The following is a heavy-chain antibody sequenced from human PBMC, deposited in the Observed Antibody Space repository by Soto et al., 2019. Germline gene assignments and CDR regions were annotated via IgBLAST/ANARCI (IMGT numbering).Heavy chain of an antibody. D-gene: IGHD3-10*01. CDR3: ARDRWGGGRDMDV. Sequence: EVQLVESGGGLVQPGGSLRLSCAASGFTFSTYWIHWVRQAPGKGLVWVSRINSDGSSTNYADSVKGRFTISRDNAKNTLFLQMNRLRAEDTAVYYCARDRWGGGRDMDVWGPGTTVTVSS. J-gene: IGHJ6*02. CDR2: INSDGSST. CDR1: GFTFSTYW. V-gene: IGHV3-74*01.